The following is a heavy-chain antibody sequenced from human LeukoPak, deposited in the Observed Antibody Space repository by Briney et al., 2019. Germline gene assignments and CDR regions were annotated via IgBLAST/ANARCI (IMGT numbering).Heavy chain of an antibody. CDR1: GGSISSYY. CDR3: ARHVYAYYYYYYMDV. J-gene: IGHJ6*03. CDR2: INHSGST. Sequence: SETLSLTCTVSGGSISSYYWSWIRQPPGKGLEWIGEINHSGSTNYNPSLKSRVTISVDTSKNQFSLKLSSVTAADTAVYYCARHVYAYYYYYYMDVWGKGTTVTVSS. D-gene: IGHD2-8*01. V-gene: IGHV4-34*01.